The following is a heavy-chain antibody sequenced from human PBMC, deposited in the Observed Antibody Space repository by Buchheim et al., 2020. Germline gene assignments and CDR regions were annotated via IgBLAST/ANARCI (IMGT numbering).Heavy chain of an antibody. Sequence: QVQLQESGSGLVKPSQTLSLTCAVSGGSISSGGYSWSWIRQPPGKGLEWIGYSYYSGSTHYNPSLKSRVTIPLDMSKNQFCRRLSSVTAADTAVYYCVRAVVTTAIRWFDPWGQGTL. CDR2: SYYSGST. J-gene: IGHJ5*02. D-gene: IGHD2-21*02. CDR3: VRAVVTTAIRWFDP. V-gene: IGHV4-30-2*01. CDR1: GGSISSGGYS.